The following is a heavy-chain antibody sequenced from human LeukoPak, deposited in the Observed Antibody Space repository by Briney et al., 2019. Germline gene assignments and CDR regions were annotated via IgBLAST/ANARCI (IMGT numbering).Heavy chain of an antibody. D-gene: IGHD1-26*01. Sequence: SETLSLTCTVSGGSIISYYWSWIRQPPGQGLEWIAFIHSSGSTGYSPSLKSRVTISVDTSKSHFSLKVTSLTPADTGVYYCARSLPGAIGAADLWGQGTLVTVSS. CDR2: IHSSGST. J-gene: IGHJ4*02. CDR3: ARSLPGAIGAADL. V-gene: IGHV4-59*01. CDR1: GGSIISYY.